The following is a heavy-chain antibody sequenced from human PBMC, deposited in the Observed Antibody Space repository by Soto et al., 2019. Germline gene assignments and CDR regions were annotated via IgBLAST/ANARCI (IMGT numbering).Heavy chain of an antibody. CDR2: IYYSGST. CDR1: GGSISSSSYY. J-gene: IGHJ6*02. CDR3: ARGGYCSGGSCSRPNYYYGMDV. Sequence: PSETLSLTCTVSGGSISSSSYYWGWIRQPPGKGLEWIGSIYYSGSTYYNPSLKSRVTISVDTSKNQFSLKLSSVTAADTAVYYCARGGYCSGGSCSRPNYYYGMDVWGQGTTVTVSS. D-gene: IGHD2-15*01. V-gene: IGHV4-39*01.